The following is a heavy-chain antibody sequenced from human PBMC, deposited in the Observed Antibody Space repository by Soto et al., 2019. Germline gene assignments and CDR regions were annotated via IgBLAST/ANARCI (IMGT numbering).Heavy chain of an antibody. CDR3: ARAEDIVVVPAVAWFDP. CDR2: IIPIFGTA. D-gene: IGHD2-2*01. CDR1: GGTFSSYA. V-gene: IGHV1-69*06. J-gene: IGHJ5*02. Sequence: SVKVSCKASGGTFSSYAISWVRQAPGQGLEWMGGIIPIFGTANYAQKFQGRVTITADKSTSTAYMELSSLRSEDTAVYYCARAEDIVVVPAVAWFDPWGQRTLVTVSS.